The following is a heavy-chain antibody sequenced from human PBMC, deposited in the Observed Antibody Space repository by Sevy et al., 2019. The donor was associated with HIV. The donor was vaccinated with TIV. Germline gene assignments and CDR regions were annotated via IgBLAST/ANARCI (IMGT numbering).Heavy chain of an antibody. CDR2: IRYDGSNK. V-gene: IGHV3-30*02. CDR1: GFTFSSYG. Sequence: GGSLRLSCAASGFTFSSYGMHWVRQAPGKGLEWVAFIRYDGSNKYYADSVKGRFTFARDNSKNTLYLQMNSLRAEDTAVYYCATSRYCSGGSCYGADYYYGMDVWGQGTTVTVSS. J-gene: IGHJ6*02. CDR3: ATSRYCSGGSCYGADYYYGMDV. D-gene: IGHD2-15*01.